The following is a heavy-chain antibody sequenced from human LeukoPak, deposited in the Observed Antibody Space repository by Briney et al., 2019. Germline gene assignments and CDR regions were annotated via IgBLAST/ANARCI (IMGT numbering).Heavy chain of an antibody. Sequence: MPSETLSLTCAVYGGSFSGYYWSWIRQPPGKGLEWIGEINHSGSTNYNPSLKSRVTISVDTSKNQFSLKLSSVTAADTAVYYCARHESSDSPGGGAFDIWGQGTMVTVSS. CDR2: INHSGST. V-gene: IGHV4-34*01. D-gene: IGHD1-14*01. J-gene: IGHJ3*02. CDR3: ARHESSDSPGGGAFDI. CDR1: GGSFSGYY.